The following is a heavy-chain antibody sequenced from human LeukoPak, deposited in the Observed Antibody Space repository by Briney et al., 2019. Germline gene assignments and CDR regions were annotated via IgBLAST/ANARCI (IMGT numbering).Heavy chain of an antibody. Sequence: GGSLRLSCAASGFXFSSYWISWVRQAPGKGLEWVANIKQDGSEKYYVDSVKGRFTISRDNAKNSLYLQMNSLRAEDTAVYYCARSHYDFWSGAWGWFDPWGQGTLVTVSS. CDR2: IKQDGSEK. CDR3: ARSHYDFWSGAWGWFDP. CDR1: GFXFSSYW. D-gene: IGHD3-3*01. V-gene: IGHV3-7*05. J-gene: IGHJ5*02.